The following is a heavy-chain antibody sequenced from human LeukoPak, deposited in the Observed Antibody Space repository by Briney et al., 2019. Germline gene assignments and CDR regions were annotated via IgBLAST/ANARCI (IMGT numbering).Heavy chain of an antibody. D-gene: IGHD2/OR15-2a*01. Sequence: SETLSLTCTVSGGSISTYYWSWIRQPPGKGLEWIGYIYDSGSTSYDPSLKSRVTMSVDTSKNQFSLKLTSVTAADSAVYYCARAPVLYYFDFWGQGTLVTVSS. J-gene: IGHJ4*02. CDR3: ARAPVLYYFDF. CDR2: IYDSGST. V-gene: IGHV4-59*01. CDR1: GGSISTYY.